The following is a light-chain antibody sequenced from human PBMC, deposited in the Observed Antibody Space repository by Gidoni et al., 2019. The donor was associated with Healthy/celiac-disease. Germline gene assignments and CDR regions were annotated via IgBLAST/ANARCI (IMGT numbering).Light chain of an antibody. J-gene: IGKJ2*01. CDR1: QSVSSN. CDR2: GAS. Sequence: LSCRASQSVSSNLAWYQQKPGQAPRLLIYGASTRATGIPARFSGSGSGTEFTLTISSLQSEDFAVYYCQQYNNWRGTFGQGTKLEIK. CDR3: QQYNNWRGT. V-gene: IGKV3-15*01.